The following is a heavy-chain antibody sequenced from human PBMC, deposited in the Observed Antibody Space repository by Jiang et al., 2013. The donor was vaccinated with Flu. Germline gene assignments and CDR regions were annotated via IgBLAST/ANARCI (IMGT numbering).Heavy chain of an antibody. Sequence: LLKPSETLSLTCAVYGGSFSGYYWSWIRQPPGKGLEWIGEINHSGSTNYNPPLKSRVTISVDTSKNQFSLKLSSVTAADTAVYYCARKAMVRGVGGGYDYWGQGTLVTVSS. CDR3: ARKAMVRGVGGGYDY. V-gene: IGHV4-34*01. CDR1: GGSFSGYY. J-gene: IGHJ4*02. CDR2: INHSGST. D-gene: IGHD3-10*01.